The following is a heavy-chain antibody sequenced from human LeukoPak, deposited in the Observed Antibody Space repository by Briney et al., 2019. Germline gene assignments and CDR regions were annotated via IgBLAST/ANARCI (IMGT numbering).Heavy chain of an antibody. V-gene: IGHV3-23*01. CDR3: AKDRGWFGGSLANFDD. D-gene: IGHD3-10*01. CDR1: GFTFSTYG. Sequence: HPGGSLRLSCAGSGFTFSTYGMTWVRQAPGKGLEWVSAISGSGGSIYYADSVKGRFTISRDNSKNTLFLQMNSLRAEDTAVYYCAKDRGWFGGSLANFDDWGQGTLVTVSS. J-gene: IGHJ4*02. CDR2: ISGSGGSI.